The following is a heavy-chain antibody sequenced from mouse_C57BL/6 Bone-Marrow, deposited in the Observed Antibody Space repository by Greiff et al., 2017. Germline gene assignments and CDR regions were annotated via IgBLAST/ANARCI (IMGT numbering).Heavy chain of an antibody. Sequence: VQLQQSGAELMKPGASVKLSCKATGYTFTGYWIEWVKQRPGHGLEWIGEILPGSGSTNYNEKFKGKATFTAYTSSNTAYMQLSSLTTEDSAIYYCARSLYYYGSSYHWYFDVWGTGTTVTVSS. J-gene: IGHJ1*03. D-gene: IGHD1-1*01. CDR2: ILPGSGST. CDR1: GYTFTGYW. CDR3: ARSLYYYGSSYHWYFDV. V-gene: IGHV1-9*01.